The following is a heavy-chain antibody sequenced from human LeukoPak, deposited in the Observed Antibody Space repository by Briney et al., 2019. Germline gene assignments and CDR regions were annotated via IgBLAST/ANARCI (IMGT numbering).Heavy chain of an antibody. CDR2: ISAYNGNT. J-gene: IGHJ4*02. V-gene: IGHV1-18*04. CDR1: GYTFTGYY. D-gene: IGHD3-16*01. Sequence: ASVKVSCKASGYTFTGYYMHWVRQAPGQGLEWMGWISAYNGNTNYAQKLQGRVTMTTDTSTSTAYMELRSLRSDDTAVYYCAREAPASLFGGVPFDYWGQGTLVTVSS. CDR3: AREAPASLFGGVPFDY.